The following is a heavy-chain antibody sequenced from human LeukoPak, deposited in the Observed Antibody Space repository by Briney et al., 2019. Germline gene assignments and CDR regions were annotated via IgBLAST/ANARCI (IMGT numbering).Heavy chain of an antibody. CDR2: MNPNSGNT. J-gene: IGHJ4*02. CDR1: GYTFTSYD. Sequence: ASVKVSCKASGYTFTSYDINWVRQGTGQGLEWMGWMNPNSGNTGYAQKFQGRVTITRNTSISTAYMELSSLRSEDTAVYYCARGSYSSSSVYFDYWGQGTLVTVSS. V-gene: IGHV1-8*03. CDR3: ARGSYSSSSVYFDY. D-gene: IGHD6-6*01.